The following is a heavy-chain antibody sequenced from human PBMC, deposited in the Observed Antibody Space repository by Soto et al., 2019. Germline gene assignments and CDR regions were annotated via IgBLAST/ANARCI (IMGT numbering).Heavy chain of an antibody. Sequence: QVQFVQSGAEVKKPGASVKVSCKASGYTFTSYAMHWVRQAPGQRLEWMGWINAGNGNTKYSQKFQSRVTITRDTSASTAYMELSSLRSEDTAVYYCARGLNGYLRYFDYWGQGTLVTVSS. CDR3: ARGLNGYLRYFDY. CDR2: INAGNGNT. CDR1: GYTFTSYA. V-gene: IGHV1-3*01. J-gene: IGHJ4*02. D-gene: IGHD5-18*01.